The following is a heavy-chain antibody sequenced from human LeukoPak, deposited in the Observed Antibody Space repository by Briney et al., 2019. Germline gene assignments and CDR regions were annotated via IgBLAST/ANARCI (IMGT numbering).Heavy chain of an antibody. CDR1: GGTFSSYA. CDR3: ASLEFMAGKRLEGY. V-gene: IGHV1-69*06. J-gene: IGHJ4*02. Sequence: GASVKVSCKASGGTFSSYAISWVRQAPGQGLEWMGGIIPIFGTANYAQKFQGRVTITADKSTSTAYMELSSLRSEDTAVYYCASLEFMAGKRLEGYWGQGTLVTVSS. D-gene: IGHD6-19*01. CDR2: IIPIFGTA.